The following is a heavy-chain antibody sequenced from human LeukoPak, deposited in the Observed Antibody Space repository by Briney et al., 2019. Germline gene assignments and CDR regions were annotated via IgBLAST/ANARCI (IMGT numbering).Heavy chain of an antibody. D-gene: IGHD1-26*01. J-gene: IGHJ3*02. CDR3: ARDGWELHDAFDI. V-gene: IGHV3-48*03. Sequence: GGSLRLSXAASGFTFSSYEMNWVRQAPGKGLEWVSYISSSGSTIYYADSVKGRFTISRDNAKNSLYLQMNSLRAEDTAVYYCARDGWELHDAFDIWGQGTMVTVSS. CDR2: ISSSGSTI. CDR1: GFTFSSYE.